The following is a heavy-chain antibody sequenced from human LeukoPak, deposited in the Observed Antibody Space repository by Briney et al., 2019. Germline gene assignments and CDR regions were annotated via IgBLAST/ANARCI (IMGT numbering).Heavy chain of an antibody. J-gene: IGHJ4*02. CDR2: MNPNSGNT. CDR1: GYTFTSYD. D-gene: IGHD2-8*01. Sequence: VASVKVSCKASGYTFTSYDINWVRQATGQGLEWMGWMNPNSGNTGYAQKLQGRVTMTTDTSTSTAYMELRSLRSDDTAMYFCARDRVRSHPDYWGQGTLVTVSS. CDR3: ARDRVRSHPDY. V-gene: IGHV1-8*01.